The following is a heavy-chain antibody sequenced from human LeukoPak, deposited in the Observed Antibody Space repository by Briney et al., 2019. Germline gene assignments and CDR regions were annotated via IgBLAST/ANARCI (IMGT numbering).Heavy chain of an antibody. CDR3: ARDFRYYYDSSGC. D-gene: IGHD3-22*01. V-gene: IGHV3-48*01. J-gene: IGHJ4*02. CDR2: ISSSSTI. Sequence: GGSLRLSCAASGFTCSSYSMNWVRQAPGKGLEWVSYISSSSTIYYADSVKGRFTISRDNAKNSLYLQMNSLRAEDTAVYYCARDFRYYYDSSGCWGQGTLVTVSS. CDR1: GFTCSSYS.